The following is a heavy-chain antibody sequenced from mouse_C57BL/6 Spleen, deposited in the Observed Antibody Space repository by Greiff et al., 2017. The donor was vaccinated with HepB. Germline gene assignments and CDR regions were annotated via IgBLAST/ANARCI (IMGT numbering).Heavy chain of an antibody. V-gene: IGHV1-82*01. D-gene: IGHD2-1*01. CDR3: ADGNYGYFDV. CDR1: GYAFSSSW. Sequence: QVQLQQSGPELVKPGASVKISCKASGYAFSSSWMNWVKQRPGKGLEWIGRIYPGDGDTNYNGKFKGKATLTADKSSSTAYMQLSSLTSEDSAVYFCADGNYGYFDVWGTGTTVTVSS. CDR2: IYPGDGDT. J-gene: IGHJ1*03.